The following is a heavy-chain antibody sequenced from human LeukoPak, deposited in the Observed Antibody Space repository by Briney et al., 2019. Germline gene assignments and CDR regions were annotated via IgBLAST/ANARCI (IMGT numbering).Heavy chain of an antibody. D-gene: IGHD4-23*01. CDR3: TRDGGEGGNSAFDI. CDR2: IRRGSNGYTT. V-gene: IGHV3-72*01. CDR1: GFSFSDYI. Sequence: GGSLRLSCAASGFSFSDYILDWVRQAPGKGLEWVGRIRRGSNGYTTEYAASVKGRFIISRGDSQNSLCLHMNSLKTEDTAVYHCTRDGGEGGNSAFDIWGQGTMVTVSS. J-gene: IGHJ3*02.